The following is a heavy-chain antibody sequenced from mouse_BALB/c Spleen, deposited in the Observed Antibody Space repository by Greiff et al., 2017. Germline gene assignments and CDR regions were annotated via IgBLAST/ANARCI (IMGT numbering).Heavy chain of an antibody. D-gene: IGHD2-1*01. V-gene: IGHV2-9*02. CDR3: GTYGNYEGFAY. Sequence: QVQLKESGPGLVAPSQSLSITCTVSGFSLTSYGVHWVRQPPGKGLEWLGVIWAGGSTNYNSALMSRLSISKDNSKSQVFLKMNSLQTDDTAMYYCGTYGNYEGFAYWGQGTLVTVSA. J-gene: IGHJ3*01. CDR2: IWAGGST. CDR1: GFSLTSYG.